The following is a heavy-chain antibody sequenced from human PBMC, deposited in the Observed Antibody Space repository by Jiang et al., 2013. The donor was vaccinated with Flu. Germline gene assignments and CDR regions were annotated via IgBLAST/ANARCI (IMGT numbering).Heavy chain of an antibody. V-gene: IGHV4-30-4*01. CDR3: AAATSVTMWAFDF. D-gene: IGHD3-10*02. J-gene: IGHJ3*01. CDR2: IYNTGRT. CDR1: GGSIRSGDFY. Sequence: GSGLVKPPQTLSLTCTVSGGSIRSGDFYWSWFRQPPGKSLEWIGCIYNTGRTYYNPSLESRTTISSDMSKNEFSLQLSSVTAADTALYYCAAATSVTMWAFDFWGQGTMVNVSS.